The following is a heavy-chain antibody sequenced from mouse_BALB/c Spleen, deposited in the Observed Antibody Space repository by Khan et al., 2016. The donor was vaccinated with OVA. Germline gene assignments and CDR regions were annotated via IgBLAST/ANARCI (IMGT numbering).Heavy chain of an antibody. CDR1: GYTFTTYW. CDR3: TRDRIDY. V-gene: IGHV1-7*01. J-gene: IGHJ2*01. Sequence: QVQLKQSGAELAKPGASVKMSCKASGYTFTTYWMHWVKQRPGQGLEWIGYINPTSGYTDYNDKFKDRATLSADKSSSTAYMHINSLASEDAGVYYYTRDRIDYWGQGTTLTVSS. CDR2: INPTSGYT.